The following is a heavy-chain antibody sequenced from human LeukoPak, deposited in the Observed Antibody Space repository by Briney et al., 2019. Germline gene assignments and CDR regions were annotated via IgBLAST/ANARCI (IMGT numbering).Heavy chain of an antibody. V-gene: IGHV3-21*01. Sequence: PGGSLRLSCAASGFTVRSYRMNWVRQAPGKGLEWVSSISSTSSYIYYADSVKGRFTISRDNAKNSLYLQMNSLRAEDTAVYYCARVNGIAAAVVFDYWGQGTLVTVSS. CDR2: ISSTSSYI. J-gene: IGHJ4*02. D-gene: IGHD6-13*01. CDR3: ARVNGIAAAVVFDY. CDR1: GFTVRSYR.